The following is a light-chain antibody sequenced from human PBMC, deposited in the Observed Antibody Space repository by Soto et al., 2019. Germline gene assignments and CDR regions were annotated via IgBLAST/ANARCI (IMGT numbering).Light chain of an antibody. V-gene: IGKV1-5*01. CDR2: DAS. CDR1: QTILTS. J-gene: IGKJ1*01. Sequence: DIQLTQSPSTVSAPVGDRVSITCRASQTILTSLAWYQQKPGKTPKILIYDASNLKSGVPSRFSGSGSGTEFTLTISSLQPDDFATYYCQQYNRFSWTFGQGTKVDI. CDR3: QQYNRFSWT.